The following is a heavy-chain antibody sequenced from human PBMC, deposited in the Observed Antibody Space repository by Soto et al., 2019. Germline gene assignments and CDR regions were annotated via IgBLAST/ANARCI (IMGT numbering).Heavy chain of an antibody. V-gene: IGHV3-23*01. CDR3: AKDLEPRWATAAGTY. CDR2: ISGSGGST. Sequence: AGGSLRLSCAASGFTFSSHTMSWDSQAQGKGPEWVSAISGSGGSTYYGEAVKGRCTITRDHAKNSLYLQMNSLRAEDTAVYYCAKDLEPRWATAAGTYWGQGTLVTVSS. D-gene: IGHD6-13*01. CDR1: GFTFSSHT. J-gene: IGHJ4*02.